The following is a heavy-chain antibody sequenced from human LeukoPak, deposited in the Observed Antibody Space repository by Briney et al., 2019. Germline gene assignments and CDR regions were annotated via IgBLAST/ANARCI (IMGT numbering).Heavy chain of an antibody. Sequence: GGSLRLSCAASGFTFSSYWMHWVRQAPGKGLVWVSRINSDGSSTSYADSVKGRFAISRDNAKNTLYLQMNSLRAEDTAVYYCAKDRWYCSSTSCYTTDWGQGTLVTVSS. D-gene: IGHD2-2*02. V-gene: IGHV3-74*01. J-gene: IGHJ4*02. CDR1: GFTFSSYW. CDR2: INSDGSST. CDR3: AKDRWYCSSTSCYTTD.